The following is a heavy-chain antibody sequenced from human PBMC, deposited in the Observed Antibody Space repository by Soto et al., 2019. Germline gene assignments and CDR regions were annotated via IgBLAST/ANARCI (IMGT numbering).Heavy chain of an antibody. V-gene: IGHV3-21*01. Sequence: ETLSLSCVASGLRFTSYGMSWVRQAPGRGLEWVSSITSGSGVTFYADSVKGRFTIPRDNAKNSLHLQMNSLRAEDTAVYYCTTYTGTYRDYWGLGTLVTVSS. J-gene: IGHJ4*02. CDR1: GLRFTSYG. CDR2: ITSGSGVT. CDR3: TTYTGTYRDY. D-gene: IGHD1-26*01.